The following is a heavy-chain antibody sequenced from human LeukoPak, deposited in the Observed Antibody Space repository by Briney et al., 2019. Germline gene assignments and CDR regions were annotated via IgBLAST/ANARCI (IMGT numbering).Heavy chain of an antibody. CDR3: ARVHCSGGSCYGEVFDY. V-gene: IGHV1-46*01. Sequence: ASVTVSCKASGYTFTRYYIHWVRRAPGQGLEWMGIINPSDGSTSYAQKFQGRVTVTRDTSTSTVYMEVRSLTSEDTAVYYCARVHCSGGSCYGEVFDYWGQGTLVTVSS. CDR1: GYTFTRYY. D-gene: IGHD2-15*01. CDR2: INPSDGST. J-gene: IGHJ4*02.